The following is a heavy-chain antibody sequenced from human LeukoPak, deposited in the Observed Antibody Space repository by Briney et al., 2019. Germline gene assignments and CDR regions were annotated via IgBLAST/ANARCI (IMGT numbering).Heavy chain of an antibody. CDR3: ARDDSSGWGL. V-gene: IGHV3-7*01. D-gene: IGHD3-22*01. J-gene: IGHJ4*02. CDR2: IKDDRRDK. CDR1: GFTFSGYW. Sequence: GGSLRLSCAASGFTFSGYWMTWARQAPGKGLEWVANIKDDRRDKYYVESVKGRLTISRDNAKNSVYLQMNSLRVDDTAVYYCARDDSSGWGLWGQGTLVTVSS.